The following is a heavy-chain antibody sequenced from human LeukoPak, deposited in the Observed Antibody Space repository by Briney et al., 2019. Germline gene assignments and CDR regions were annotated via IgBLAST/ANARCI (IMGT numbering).Heavy chain of an antibody. J-gene: IGHJ4*02. Sequence: GESLNISCQGPGYSFTSYWIGWVRQTPGQGLEWMGIIYPGDSDTRYSPSFQGQVTISADKSISTAYLQWSSLKAADTAMYYCARHRRDYGGNSDYFDYWGQGTLVTVSS. D-gene: IGHD4-23*01. CDR1: GYSFTSYW. CDR3: ARHRRDYGGNSDYFDY. CDR2: IYPGDSDT. V-gene: IGHV5-51*01.